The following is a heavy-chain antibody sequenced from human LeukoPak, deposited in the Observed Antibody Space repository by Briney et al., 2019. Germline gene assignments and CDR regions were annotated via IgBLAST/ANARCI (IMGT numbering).Heavy chain of an antibody. Sequence: GGSLRLSCAASGFTFDDYGMSRVRQAPGKGLEWVSGINWNGGSTGYADSVKGRFTISRDNAKNSLYLQMNSLRAEDTALYYCARGEPAASAFDIWGQGTMVTVSS. CDR1: GFTFDDYG. J-gene: IGHJ3*02. CDR3: ARGEPAASAFDI. D-gene: IGHD2-2*01. CDR2: INWNGGST. V-gene: IGHV3-20*04.